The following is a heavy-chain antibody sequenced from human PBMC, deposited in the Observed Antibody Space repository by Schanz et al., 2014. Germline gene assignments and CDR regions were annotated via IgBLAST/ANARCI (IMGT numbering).Heavy chain of an antibody. V-gene: IGHV3-48*01. Sequence: EVQLVESGGGLVQPGGSLRLSCAASGFDFNSYSMNWVRQVPGKGLEWLSYIATSSSTRHYADSVKGRVTISRDNSKNTLYLQMNSLRAEDTAVYYCAKDPSHGDYDYYFDYWGQGTLVTVSS. CDR1: GFDFNSYS. J-gene: IGHJ4*02. D-gene: IGHD3-22*01. CDR2: IATSSSTR. CDR3: AKDPSHGDYDYYFDY.